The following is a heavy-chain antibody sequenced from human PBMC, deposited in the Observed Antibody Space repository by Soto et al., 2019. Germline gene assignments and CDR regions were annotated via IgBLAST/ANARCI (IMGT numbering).Heavy chain of an antibody. D-gene: IGHD3-3*01. Sequence: ASVKVSCKASGYTFTGYYMHWVRQAPGQGLEWMGWMNPNSGNTGYAQKFQGRVTMTRNTSISTAYMELSSLRSEDTAVYYCATYYDFWSGFYGMDVWGQGTTVTVSS. J-gene: IGHJ6*02. CDR3: ATYYDFWSGFYGMDV. CDR1: GYTFTGYY. V-gene: IGHV1-8*02. CDR2: MNPNSGNT.